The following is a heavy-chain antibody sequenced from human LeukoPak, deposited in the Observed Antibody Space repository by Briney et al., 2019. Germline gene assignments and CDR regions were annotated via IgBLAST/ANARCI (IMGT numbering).Heavy chain of an antibody. CDR2: INHSGST. Sequence: SETLSLTCAVYGGSFSGYYWSWIRQPPGKGLEWIGEINHSGSTNYNPSLKSRVTISVDTSKNQFSLKLSSVTAADTAVYYCARYSSGYLNWFDPWGQGTLVTVSS. V-gene: IGHV4-34*01. CDR3: ARYSSGYLNWFDP. CDR1: GGSFSGYY. J-gene: IGHJ5*02. D-gene: IGHD3-22*01.